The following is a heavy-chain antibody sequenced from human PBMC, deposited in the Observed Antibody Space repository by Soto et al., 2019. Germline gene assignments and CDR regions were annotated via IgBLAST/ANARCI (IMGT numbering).Heavy chain of an antibody. CDR2: IIPVFGTP. CDR1: GGLFSSFA. V-gene: IGHV1-69*06. D-gene: IGHD3-16*01. J-gene: IGHJ4*02. Sequence: QEQLVQSGPEVKKPGSSVKVSCKDSGGLFSSFAISWVRQAPGQGLEWLGGIIPVFGTPTYAEKFQGRLTITGENPTNTPYRGLVGLRFGDTALYYCGRGGGPYVWFNEFWGQGTLVTVSS. CDR3: GRGGGPYVWFNEF.